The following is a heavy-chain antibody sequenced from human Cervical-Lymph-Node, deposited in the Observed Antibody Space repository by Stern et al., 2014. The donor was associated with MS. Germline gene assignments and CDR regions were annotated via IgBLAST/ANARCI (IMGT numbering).Heavy chain of an antibody. CDR1: GGTFSKFP. Sequence: VQLVESGAEVTKPGSSVKVSCKASGGTFSKFPSSWVRQAPGHGLAWMGVIFPAVGTPTYGQEFRGRVKITSDVSTSTVYMELSSLRSDDTAVYYCALSSETSDRWYSLGYDLWGQGTLVTVSS. CDR3: ALSSETSDRWYSLGYDL. D-gene: IGHD6-13*01. J-gene: IGHJ5*02. V-gene: IGHV1-69*01. CDR2: IFPAVGTP.